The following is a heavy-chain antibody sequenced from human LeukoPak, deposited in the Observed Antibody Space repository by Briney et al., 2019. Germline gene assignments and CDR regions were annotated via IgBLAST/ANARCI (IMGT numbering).Heavy chain of an antibody. J-gene: IGHJ4*02. D-gene: IGHD5-18*01. Sequence: SGTLSLTCAVSGGSISSSNWWSWVRQPPGKGLEWIGEIYHSGSTNYNPSLKSRVTIPVDKSKNQFSLKLDSVTAADTAVYYCTRGPSDSYGNLFDYWGQGTLVTVSS. CDR3: TRGPSDSYGNLFDY. CDR2: IYHSGST. CDR1: GGSISSSNW. V-gene: IGHV4-4*02.